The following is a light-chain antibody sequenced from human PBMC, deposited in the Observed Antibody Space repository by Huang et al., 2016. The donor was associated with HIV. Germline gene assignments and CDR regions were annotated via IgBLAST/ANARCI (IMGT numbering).Light chain of an antibody. CDR1: QSISNW. CDR3: QQSNSNSYT. CDR2: KAS. Sequence: DIQMTQSPSPLSASVGDRVTITCRASQSISNWLAWYQQKSGKAPKLLIYKASNLMNGVPSRFSGSGSGTKFTLTISSLQPDDFATYYCQQSNSNSYTFGQGTKLEI. J-gene: IGKJ2*01. V-gene: IGKV1-5*03.